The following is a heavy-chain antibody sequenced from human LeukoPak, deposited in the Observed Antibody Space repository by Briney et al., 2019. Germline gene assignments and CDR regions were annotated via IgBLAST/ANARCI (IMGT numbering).Heavy chain of an antibody. CDR1: GFTFSSYA. CDR3: AKDAGGSSGYWAGDCYYYYYMDV. Sequence: GGSLRLSCADSGFTFSSYAMSWVRQAPGKGLEWVSAISGSGGSTYYADSVKGRFTISRDNSKNTLYLQMNSLRAEDTAVYYCAKDAGGSSGYWAGDCYYYYYMDVWGKGTTVTVSS. V-gene: IGHV3-23*01. J-gene: IGHJ6*03. D-gene: IGHD3-22*01. CDR2: ISGSGGST.